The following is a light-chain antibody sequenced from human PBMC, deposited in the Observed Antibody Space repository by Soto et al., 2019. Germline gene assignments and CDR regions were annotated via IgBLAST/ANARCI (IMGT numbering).Light chain of an antibody. V-gene: IGLV2-14*01. CDR3: SSYTSSITLYV. J-gene: IGLJ1*01. CDR2: DVS. Sequence: QSALTQPASVSGSPGQSITISCTGTSSDVGGYNYVSWYQQYPGKAPKLMIYDVSNRPSGVSNRFAGSKSGNTASLTISGLQAEDEADYYCSSYTSSITLYVFGTGTKVTVL. CDR1: SSDVGGYNY.